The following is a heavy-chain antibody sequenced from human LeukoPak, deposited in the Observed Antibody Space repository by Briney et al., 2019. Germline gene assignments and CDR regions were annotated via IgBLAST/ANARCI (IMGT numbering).Heavy chain of an antibody. J-gene: IGHJ6*02. CDR3: ARGGSSNYYYYYGMDV. CDR2: MSPNSGDT. Sequence: ASVKVSCKASGYTFTSYDFNWVRQATGQRPEWMGWMSPNSGDTGYAQKFQDRVTMTRNTSISTAYMELSSLRSDDTAVYYCARGGSSNYYYYYGMDVWGQGTTVTVSS. CDR1: GYTFTSYD. D-gene: IGHD3-10*01. V-gene: IGHV1-8*01.